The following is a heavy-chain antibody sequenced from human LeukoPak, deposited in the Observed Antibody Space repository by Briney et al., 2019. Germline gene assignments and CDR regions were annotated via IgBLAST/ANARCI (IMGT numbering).Heavy chain of an antibody. CDR1: VDSISTSNYY. CDR3: AKSNGYGLVDI. V-gene: IGHV4-39*07. CDR2: IFYSGST. Sequence: SETLSLTCTVSVDSISTSNYYWGWIRQPPGKGLECNGNIFYSGSTYYSPSLKSQVTISLDTSRNQFSLKLNSVTAPDPAFFSCAKSNGYGLVDIRGQGTMVTVSS. J-gene: IGHJ3*02. D-gene: IGHD3-10*01.